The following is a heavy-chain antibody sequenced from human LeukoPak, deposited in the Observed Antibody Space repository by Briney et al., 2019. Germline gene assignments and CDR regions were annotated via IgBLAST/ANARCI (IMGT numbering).Heavy chain of an antibody. CDR3: ARHYGSGRDGLLSWFDP. V-gene: IGHV3-66*04. D-gene: IGHD3-10*01. CDR1: GFTVSSNY. J-gene: IGHJ5*02. Sequence: GGSLRLSCAASGFTVSSNYMSWVRQAPGKGLEWVSIIYSVGSAYYADSVKARFTISRDISKNTLYLQMNSLRPEDTAVYYCARHYGSGRDGLLSWFDPWGKGTLVTVSS. CDR2: IYSVGSA.